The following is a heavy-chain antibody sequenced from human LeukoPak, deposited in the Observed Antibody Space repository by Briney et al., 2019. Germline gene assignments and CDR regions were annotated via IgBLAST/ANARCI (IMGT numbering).Heavy chain of an antibody. CDR3: AKDLGERGYSGHEMGNY. J-gene: IGHJ4*02. D-gene: IGHD5-12*01. CDR2: IRGSSGST. V-gene: IGHV3-23*01. Sequence: PGGSLRLSCAASGFTFSSYAMSWVRQAPGKGLEWVSAIRGSSGSTYYADAVKGRFPISRDNSKNTLYLQMNSLRAEDTAVYYCAKDLGERGYSGHEMGNYWGQGTLVTASS. CDR1: GFTFSSYA.